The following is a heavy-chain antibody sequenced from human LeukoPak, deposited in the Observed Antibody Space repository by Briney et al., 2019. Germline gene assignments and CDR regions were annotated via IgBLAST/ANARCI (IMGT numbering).Heavy chain of an antibody. CDR3: ARRTYFDY. CDR1: GGSFSDYY. J-gene: IGHJ4*02. V-gene: IGHV4-34*01. CDR2: ISHAGST. Sequence: SETLSLTCEVYGGSFSDYYWSWIRQSPGKGLEWIGEISHAGSTNYNPSLKSRVTISVDTSKNQFSLKLSSVTAADTAVYYCARRTYFDYWGQGTLVTVSS.